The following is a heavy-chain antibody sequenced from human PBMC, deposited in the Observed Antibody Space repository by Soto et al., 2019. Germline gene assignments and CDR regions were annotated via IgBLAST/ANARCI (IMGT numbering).Heavy chain of an antibody. CDR2: INHSGST. CDR3: ARGGHDYVWGSYRYTRFDY. J-gene: IGHJ4*02. CDR1: GGSISSYY. D-gene: IGHD3-16*02. Sequence: SETLSLTCTVSGGSISSYYWSWIRQPPGKGLEWIGEINHSGSTNYNPSLKSRVTISVDTSKNQFSLKLSSVTAADTAVYYCARGGHDYVWGSYRYTRFDYWGQGTLVTAPQ. V-gene: IGHV4-34*01.